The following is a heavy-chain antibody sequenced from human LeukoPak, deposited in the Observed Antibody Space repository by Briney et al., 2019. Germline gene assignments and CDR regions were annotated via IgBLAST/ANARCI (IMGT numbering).Heavy chain of an antibody. V-gene: IGHV1-18*01. J-gene: IGHJ3*02. CDR3: ARDSQIYSSGWFDAFDI. CDR2: ISAYNGNT. D-gene: IGHD6-19*01. Sequence: ASVKVSCKASGYTFTSYGISWVRRAPGQGREWMGWISAYNGNTNYAQKLQGSVTMTTDTSTSTAYMELRSLRSDDTAVYYCARDSQIYSSGWFDAFDIWGQGTTVTVSS. CDR1: GYTFTSYG.